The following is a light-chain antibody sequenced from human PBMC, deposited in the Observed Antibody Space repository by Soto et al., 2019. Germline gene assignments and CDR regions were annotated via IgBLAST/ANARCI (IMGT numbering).Light chain of an antibody. CDR1: QSVSHN. V-gene: IGKV3-20*01. CDR2: GAS. Sequence: DIVLTQAPATLAVSPGERGTVSFRASQSVSHNLAWYQQKPGQAPRLLIYGASSRATGIPDRFSGSGSGTDFTLTISRLEPEDFAVYYCQQDGRSPSTFGQGTKVDIK. J-gene: IGKJ1*01. CDR3: QQDGRSPST.